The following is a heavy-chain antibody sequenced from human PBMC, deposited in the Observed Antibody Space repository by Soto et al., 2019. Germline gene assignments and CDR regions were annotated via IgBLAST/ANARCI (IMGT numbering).Heavy chain of an antibody. D-gene: IGHD5-18*01. J-gene: IGHJ4*02. CDR3: AKGDLDTSMALAFDY. Sequence: QVQLVESGGGVVQPGRSLRLSCAASGFTFRNFGLHWVRQAPGKGLEWVAVISYDGSNTYYSDSVKGRFTISRDNFKNTLYLQMESLRTEDTAVYYCAKGDLDTSMALAFDYWGQGTLVTVSS. V-gene: IGHV3-30*18. CDR2: ISYDGSNT. CDR1: GFTFRNFG.